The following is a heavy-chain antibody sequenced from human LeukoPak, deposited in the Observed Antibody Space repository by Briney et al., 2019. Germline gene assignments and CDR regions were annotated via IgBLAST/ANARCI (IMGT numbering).Heavy chain of an antibody. V-gene: IGHV4-39*01. CDR3: ARPLGTAYYFDY. CDR2: IYYSGST. Sequence: PETLSLTCTVSGGSISSSSYYWGWIRQPPGKGLEWIGSIYYSGSTYYNPSLKSRVTISVDTSKNQFSLKLSSVTAADTAVYYCARPLGTAYYFDYWGQGTLVTVSS. J-gene: IGHJ4*02. CDR1: GGSISSSSYY.